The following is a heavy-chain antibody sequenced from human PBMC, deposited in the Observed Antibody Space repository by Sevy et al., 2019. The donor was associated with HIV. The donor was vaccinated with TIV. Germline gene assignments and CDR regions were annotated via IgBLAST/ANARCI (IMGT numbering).Heavy chain of an antibody. D-gene: IGHD6-19*01. Sequence: SETLSRTCTVSGDSTNLYYWNWIRQPPGKGLEWIGYIYYSGTTNYNPSLKSRVTISVDTSRNQMFVVLASVTAADTAIYYCARDRTVYTNGWSFDYWGQGTLVTVSS. CDR3: ARDRTVYTNGWSFDY. J-gene: IGHJ4*02. CDR1: GDSTNLYY. CDR2: IYYSGTT. V-gene: IGHV4-59*01.